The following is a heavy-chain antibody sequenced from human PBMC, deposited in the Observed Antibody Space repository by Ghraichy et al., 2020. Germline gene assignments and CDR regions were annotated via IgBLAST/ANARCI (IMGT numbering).Heavy chain of an antibody. J-gene: IGHJ4*02. V-gene: IGHV3-15*01. CDR3: TTPLITMVRGVIIPPYSFDY. Sequence: LSLTCAASGFTFSNAWMSWVRQAPGKGLEWVGRIKSKTDGGTTDYAAPVKGRFTISRDDSKNTLYLQMNSLKTEDTAVYYCTTPLITMVRGVIIPPYSFDYWGQGTLVTVSS. D-gene: IGHD3-10*01. CDR1: GFTFSNAW. CDR2: IKSKTDGGTT.